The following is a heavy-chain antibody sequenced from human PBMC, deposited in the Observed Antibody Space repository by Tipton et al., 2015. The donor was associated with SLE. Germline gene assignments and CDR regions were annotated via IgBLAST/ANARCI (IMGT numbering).Heavy chain of an antibody. D-gene: IGHD3-10*01. CDR3: SKSCRGDV. CDR2: INEDGSGK. V-gene: IGHV3-7*01. CDR1: GFTFRSYW. Sequence: SLRLSCVGSGFTFRSYWMSWVRQSPGKGLEWVANINEDGSGKWYLDSVNGRFTISRDNAKNSLYLQMNSLGAEDMGVYYCSKSCRGDVWGQGATVAVSS. J-gene: IGHJ6*02.